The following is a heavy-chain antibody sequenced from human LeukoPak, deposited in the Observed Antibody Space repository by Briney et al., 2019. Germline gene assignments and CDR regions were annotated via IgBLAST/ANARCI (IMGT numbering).Heavy chain of an antibody. CDR2: IYYSGTT. J-gene: IGHJ4*02. D-gene: IGHD4-11*01. Sequence: SETLSLTCTVSGGSISSYYWSWIRQPPGKGLEWIGYIYYSGTTNYNPSLKSRVTISVDTSKNQFSLKLSSVTAADTAVYYCARGKYSYYFDYWGQGTLVTVSS. V-gene: IGHV4-59*12. CDR3: ARGKYSYYFDY. CDR1: GGSISSYY.